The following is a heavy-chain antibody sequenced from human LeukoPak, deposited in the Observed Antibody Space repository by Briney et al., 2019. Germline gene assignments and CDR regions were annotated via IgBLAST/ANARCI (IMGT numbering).Heavy chain of an antibody. D-gene: IGHD6-19*01. CDR3: ASIAVAGTRGIPVLDY. CDR1: GGSISSSSYY. V-gene: IGHV4-39*01. Sequence: PSETLSLTCTVSGGSISSSSYYWGWIRQPPGKGLEWIGSIYYSGSTYYNPSLKSRVTISVDTSKNQFSLKLSSVTAADTAVYYCASIAVAGTRGIPVLDYWGQGTLVTVSS. J-gene: IGHJ4*02. CDR2: IYYSGST.